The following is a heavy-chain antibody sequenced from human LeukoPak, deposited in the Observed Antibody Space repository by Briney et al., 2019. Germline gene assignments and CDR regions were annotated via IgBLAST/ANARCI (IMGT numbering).Heavy chain of an antibody. CDR1: GYTFNNYG. CDR3: AKDWHILTGRNCFDP. CDR2: VTSYNGDT. Sequence: ASVKVSCKASGYTFNNYGISWVRQAPGQGLEWMGWVTSYNGDTNYAQKFQGRVTMSTDTSTSTAYMELRSLRFDDTAIYYCAKDWHILTGRNCFDPWGQGTLVTVSS. D-gene: IGHD3-9*01. J-gene: IGHJ5*02. V-gene: IGHV1-18*01.